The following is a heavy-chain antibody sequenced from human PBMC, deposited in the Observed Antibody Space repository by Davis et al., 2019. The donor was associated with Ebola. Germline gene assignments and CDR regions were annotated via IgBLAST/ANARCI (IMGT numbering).Heavy chain of an antibody. D-gene: IGHD6-19*01. Sequence: GGSLRLSCAASGFTFSSYGMHWVRQAPGKGLEWVAVIWYDGSNKYYADSVKGRFTISRDNSKNTLYLQMNSLRAEDTAVYYCARAAGYSSGWGDYWGQGTLVTVSS. CDR2: IWYDGSNK. V-gene: IGHV3-33*01. CDR1: GFTFSSYG. J-gene: IGHJ4*02. CDR3: ARAAGYSSGWGDY.